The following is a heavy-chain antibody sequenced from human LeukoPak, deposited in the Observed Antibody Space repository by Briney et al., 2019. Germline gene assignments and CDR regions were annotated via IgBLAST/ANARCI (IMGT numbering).Heavy chain of an antibody. CDR2: MNPNSGGT. CDR3: ARQGSNSSGWYPVDD. J-gene: IGHJ4*02. V-gene: IGHV1-2*02. CDR1: GYTFTNYG. Sequence: ASVKVSCKASGYTFTNYGISWVRQAPGQGLEWMGWMNPNSGGTKYAQTFQGRVTLTRDTSISTAYLELSSLTSDDTAVYFCARQGSNSSGWYPVDDWGQGTLVTVSS. D-gene: IGHD6-19*01.